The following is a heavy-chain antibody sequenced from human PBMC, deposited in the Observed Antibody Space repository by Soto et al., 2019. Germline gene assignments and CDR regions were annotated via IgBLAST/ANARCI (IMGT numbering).Heavy chain of an antibody. CDR1: GGSFSGYY. D-gene: IGHD6-13*01. Sequence: QVQLQQWGAGLLKPSETLSLTCAVYGGSFSGYYWSWIRQPPGKGLEWIGEINHSGSTNYNPSLKSRVTISVDTSKNQFSLKLSSVTAADTAVYYCARYSSSWYNGWFDPWGQGTLVTVSS. V-gene: IGHV4-34*01. J-gene: IGHJ5*02. CDR2: INHSGST. CDR3: ARYSSSWYNGWFDP.